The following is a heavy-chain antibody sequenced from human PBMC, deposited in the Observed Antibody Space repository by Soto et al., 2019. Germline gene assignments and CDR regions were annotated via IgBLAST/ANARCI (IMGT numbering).Heavy chain of an antibody. CDR2: INTYNGNT. Sequence: QVQLVQSGAEVKKPGASVKVSCKASGYTFTNYGVSWVRQAPGQGLEWMGWINTYNGNTNYAKRRQGRVTMTTDTSTSTAYMELRSLRSDDTAVYYCAKVQEKWSKFFDYWGQGTLVTVSS. CDR3: AKVQEKWSKFFDY. D-gene: IGHD2-15*01. CDR1: GYTFTNYG. V-gene: IGHV1-18*01. J-gene: IGHJ4*02.